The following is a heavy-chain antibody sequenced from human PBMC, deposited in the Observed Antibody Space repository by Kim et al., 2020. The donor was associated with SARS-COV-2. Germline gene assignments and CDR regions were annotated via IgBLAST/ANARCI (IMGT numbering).Heavy chain of an antibody. CDR1: GFTFSNAW. V-gene: IGHV3-15*01. CDR2: IKSKTDGGTT. J-gene: IGHJ6*03. Sequence: GGSLRLSCAASGFTFSNAWMSWVRQAPGKGLEWVGRIKSKTDGGTTDYAAPVKGRFTISRDDSKNTLYLQMNSLKTEDTAVYYCTTDPDPYLNYGDYVLSDSYYYYMDVWGKGTTVTVSS. D-gene: IGHD4-17*01. CDR3: TTDPDPYLNYGDYVLSDSYYYYMDV.